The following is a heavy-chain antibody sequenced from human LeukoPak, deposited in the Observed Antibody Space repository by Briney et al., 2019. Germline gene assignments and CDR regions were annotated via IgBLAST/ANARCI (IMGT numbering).Heavy chain of an antibody. CDR3: ARRVVTAPRSYAFDI. J-gene: IGHJ3*02. D-gene: IGHD2-21*02. CDR1: GGSISSSSYY. CDR2: IYYSGST. V-gene: IGHV4-39*01. Sequence: PSETPSLTCTVSGGSISSSSYYWGWIRQPPGKGLEWIGSIYYSGSTYYNPSLKSRVTISVDTSKNQFSLKLSSVTAADTAVYYCARRVVTAPRSYAFDIWGQGTMVTVSS.